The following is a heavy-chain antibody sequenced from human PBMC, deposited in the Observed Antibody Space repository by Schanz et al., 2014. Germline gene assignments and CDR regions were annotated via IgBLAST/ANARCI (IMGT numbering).Heavy chain of an antibody. CDR1: GYTFTSYD. CDR3: TKGRTFGR. D-gene: IGHD3-16*01. J-gene: IGHJ4*02. CDR2: MNSKTGNT. Sequence: QVQLVQSGAEVKKPGASVKVSCKASGYTFTSYDINWVRQATGQGLEWMGWMNSKTGNTGYAQRFQGRVTMTRNTSITTAYLEVSSLRSGDTAGYYCTKGRTFGRWGQGTLVTVSS. V-gene: IGHV1-8*01.